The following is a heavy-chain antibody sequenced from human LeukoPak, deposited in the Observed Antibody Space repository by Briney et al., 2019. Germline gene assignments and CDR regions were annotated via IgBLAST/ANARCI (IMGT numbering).Heavy chain of an antibody. CDR1: GYTFTSYG. V-gene: IGHV1-18*01. J-gene: IGHJ4*02. CDR3: ARGGPMVRGARWSYYFDY. D-gene: IGHD3-10*01. CDR2: ISAYNGNT. Sequence: ASVKVSCKASGYTFTSYGISWVRQAPGQGLEWMGWISAYNGNTNYAQKLQGRVTMTTDTSTSTAYMELRSLRSEDTAVYYCARGGPMVRGARWSYYFDYWGQGTLVTVSS.